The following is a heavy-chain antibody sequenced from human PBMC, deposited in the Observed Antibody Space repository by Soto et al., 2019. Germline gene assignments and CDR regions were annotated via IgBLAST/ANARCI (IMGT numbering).Heavy chain of an antibody. CDR1: GYSFTSYW. J-gene: IGHJ6*02. CDR3: ARLWKVATIYYYGMDV. Sequence: EVQLVQSGAEVKKPGESLRISCKGSGYSFTSYWISWVRQMPGKGLEWMGRIDPSDSYTNYSPSFQGHVTISADKSISTAYLQWSSLKASDTAMYYCARLWKVATIYYYGMDVWGQGTTVTVSS. D-gene: IGHD5-12*01. V-gene: IGHV5-10-1*03. CDR2: IDPSDSYT.